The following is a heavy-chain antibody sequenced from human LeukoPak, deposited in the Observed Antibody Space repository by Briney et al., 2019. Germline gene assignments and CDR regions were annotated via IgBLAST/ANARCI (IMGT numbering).Heavy chain of an antibody. Sequence: ASVKVSCKASGYTFTTYGISWVRQAPGQGLERMGWVSGNNSNTNYAQKLQGRVTMTTDTSTNTAYMELRSLRSDDMAVYYCARDFYHSGTNWYDVFDVWGQGTMVTVSS. CDR1: GYTFTTYG. D-gene: IGHD1-1*01. CDR2: VSGNNSNT. CDR3: ARDFYHSGTNWYDVFDV. V-gene: IGHV1-18*03. J-gene: IGHJ3*01.